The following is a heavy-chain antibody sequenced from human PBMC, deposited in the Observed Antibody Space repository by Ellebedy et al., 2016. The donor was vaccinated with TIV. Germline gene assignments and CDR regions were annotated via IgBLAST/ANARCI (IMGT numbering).Heavy chain of an antibody. Sequence: GGSLRLSXTASGFTFGDYAMSWFRQAPGKGLEWVGFIRSKAYGGTTEYAASVKGRFTISRDDSKSIAYLQMNSLKTEDTAVYYCTREPGIAVAEYWGQGTLVTVSS. D-gene: IGHD6-19*01. CDR3: TREPGIAVAEY. CDR2: IRSKAYGGTT. CDR1: GFTFGDYA. J-gene: IGHJ4*02. V-gene: IGHV3-49*03.